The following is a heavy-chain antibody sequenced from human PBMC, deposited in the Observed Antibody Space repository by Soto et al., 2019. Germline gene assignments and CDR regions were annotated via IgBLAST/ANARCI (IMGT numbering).Heavy chain of an antibody. J-gene: IGHJ5*01. V-gene: IGHV4-59*01. CDR3: ARGRRGCPHRFDF. D-gene: IGHD6-19*01. CDR1: GGPISSYY. Sequence: QVQLQESGPGLVKPSETLSLNCTVSGGPISSYYWSWIRQSPGKGLEWIGYIYYSGSTNYNPSLKSRVTISVETSKNHVSLELSSAPAADTAVYYCARGRRGCPHRFDFWGQGTLVTVS. CDR2: IYYSGST.